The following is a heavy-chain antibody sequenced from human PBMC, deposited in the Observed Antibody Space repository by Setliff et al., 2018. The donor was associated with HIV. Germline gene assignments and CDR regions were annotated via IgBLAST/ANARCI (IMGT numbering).Heavy chain of an antibody. CDR3: ARGHRGPRDRAFDI. CDR1: GGTFSSYA. J-gene: IGHJ3*02. Sequence: GASVKVSCKASGGTFSSYAISWVRQAPGQGLEWMGRIIPIFGTANYAQKFQGRVTITADKSTSTAYMELSSLRSEDTAVYYCARGHRGPRDRAFDIWGQGTMVTVSS. V-gene: IGHV1-69*06. CDR2: IIPIFGTA. D-gene: IGHD2-21*01.